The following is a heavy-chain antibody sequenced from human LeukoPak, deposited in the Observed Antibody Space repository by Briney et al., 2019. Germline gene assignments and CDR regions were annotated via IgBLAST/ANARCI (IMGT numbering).Heavy chain of an antibody. CDR3: AKERQWLAYWFGP. Sequence: GRSLRLSCAASGFSFSYYGMHWVRQAPGKGLEWVAVISNDGSNKYYADSVKGRFTISRDNSNNTLDLQMNSLRAEDTAVYYCAKERQWLAYWFGPWGQGTQVTVSS. CDR1: GFSFSYYG. D-gene: IGHD6-19*01. V-gene: IGHV3-30*18. CDR2: ISNDGSNK. J-gene: IGHJ5*02.